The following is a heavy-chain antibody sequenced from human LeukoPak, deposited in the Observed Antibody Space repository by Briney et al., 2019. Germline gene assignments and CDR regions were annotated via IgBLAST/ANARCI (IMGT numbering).Heavy chain of an antibody. CDR1: GFIFSTYA. J-gene: IGHJ4*02. V-gene: IGHV3-30*01. CDR2: ISYDGSHK. CDR3: ARPEYSSGWYGYFDY. D-gene: IGHD6-19*01. Sequence: PGGSLRLSCAASGFIFSTYAMHWVRQAPGKGLEWVALISYDGSHKYYADSVKGRFTISRDNSKNTVYLQMNSLRAEDTAVYYCARPEYSSGWYGYFDYWGQGTLVTVSS.